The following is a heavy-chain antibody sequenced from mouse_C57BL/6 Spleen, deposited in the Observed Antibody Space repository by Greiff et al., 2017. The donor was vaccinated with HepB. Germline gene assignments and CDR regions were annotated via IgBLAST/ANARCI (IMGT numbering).Heavy chain of an antibody. D-gene: IGHD1-1*01. V-gene: IGHV1-81*01. J-gene: IGHJ3*01. CDR1: GYTFTSYG. CDR2: IYPRSGNT. Sequence: LVESGAELARPGASVKLSCKASGYTFTSYGISWVKQRTGQGLEWIGEIYPRSGNTYYNEKFKGKATLTADKSSSTAYMELRSLTSEDSAVYFCARNIRGSSYTAYWGQGTLVTVSA. CDR3: ARNIRGSSYTAY.